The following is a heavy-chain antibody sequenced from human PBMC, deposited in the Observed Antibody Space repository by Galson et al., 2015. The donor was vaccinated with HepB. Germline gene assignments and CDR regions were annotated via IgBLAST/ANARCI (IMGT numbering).Heavy chain of an antibody. CDR1: GFTFSSYA. Sequence: SLRLSCAASGFTFSSYAMHWVRQAPGKGLEWVAVISYDGSNKYYADSVKGRFTISRDNSKNTLYLQMNSLRAEDTAVYYCARDNIVVVTAKSEYFQHWGQGTLVTVSS. D-gene: IGHD2-21*02. J-gene: IGHJ1*01. V-gene: IGHV3-30-3*01. CDR3: ARDNIVVVTAKSEYFQH. CDR2: ISYDGSNK.